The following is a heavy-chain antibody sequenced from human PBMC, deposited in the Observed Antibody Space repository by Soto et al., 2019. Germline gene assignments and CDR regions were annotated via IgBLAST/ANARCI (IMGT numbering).Heavy chain of an antibody. Sequence: EVQLVESGGGLVKPGGSLRLSCAASGFTFSSYSMNWVRQAPGKGLEWVSSISSSSSYIYYADSVKGRFTISRDNAKNSLYLQMSSLRAEDTAVYYCARDLRATGIGDAFDIWGQGTMVTVSS. CDR1: GFTFSSYS. CDR2: ISSSSSYI. J-gene: IGHJ3*02. V-gene: IGHV3-21*01. CDR3: ARDLRATGIGDAFDI. D-gene: IGHD3-10*01.